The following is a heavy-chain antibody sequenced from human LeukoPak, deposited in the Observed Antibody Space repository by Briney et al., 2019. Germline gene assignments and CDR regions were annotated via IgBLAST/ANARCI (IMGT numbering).Heavy chain of an antibody. CDR3: AREGVGLSQDYVRGSYREDAFDI. CDR2: IKQDGSEK. D-gene: IGHD3-16*02. V-gene: IGHV3-7*01. CDR1: GFTFSSYW. J-gene: IGHJ3*02. Sequence: PGGSLRLSCAASGFTFSSYWMSWVRQAPGKGLEWVANIKQDGSEKYYVDSVKGRFTISRDNAKNSLYLQMNSLRAEDTAVYYCAREGVGLSQDYVRGSYREDAFDIWGQGTMVTVSS.